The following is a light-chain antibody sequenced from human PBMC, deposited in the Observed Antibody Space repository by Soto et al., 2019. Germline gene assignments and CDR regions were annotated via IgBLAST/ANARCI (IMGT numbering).Light chain of an antibody. CDR2: SNN. CDR3: AAWDDSLNGVV. Sequence: QSVLTQPPSASGTPGQRVTISCSGSSSNIGSNTINWYQQVPGTAPKLLIYSNNQRPSGVPDRFSGSKSGTSASLAISGLQSEDEADYHCAAWDDSLNGVVVGGGTKVTVL. CDR1: SSNIGSNT. J-gene: IGLJ2*01. V-gene: IGLV1-44*01.